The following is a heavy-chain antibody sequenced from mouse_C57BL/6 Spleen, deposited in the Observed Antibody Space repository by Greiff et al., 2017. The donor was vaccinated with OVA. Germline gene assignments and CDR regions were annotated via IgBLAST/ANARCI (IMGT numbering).Heavy chain of an antibody. Sequence: EVQLVQSGAGLAKPGASLKLSCAASGFTFSSYAMSWVRQTPEKRLEWVATISDGGSYTYYPDNVKGRCTITGDNAKNNLYLQMSRLKSEDTAMYYCARGGTAQDGFAYWGQGTLVTVSA. CDR2: ISDGGSYT. J-gene: IGHJ3*01. CDR3: ARGGTAQDGFAY. D-gene: IGHD3-2*02. V-gene: IGHV5-4*01. CDR1: GFTFSSYA.